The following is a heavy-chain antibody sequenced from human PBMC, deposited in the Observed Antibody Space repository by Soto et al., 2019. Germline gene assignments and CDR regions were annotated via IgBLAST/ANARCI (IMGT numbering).Heavy chain of an antibody. CDR1: GGTFSSYA. J-gene: IGHJ3*02. V-gene: IGHV1-69*12. Sequence: QVQLVQSGAEVKKPGSSVKVSCKASGGTFSSYAISWVRQAPGQGLEWMGGIIPIFGTANYAQKFQGRVTXXAXEXXSTAYMELRSLRAEDTAVYYCARDGVYSSSWYFGIWGQGTMVTVSS. CDR2: IIPIFGTA. CDR3: ARDGVYSSSWYFGI. D-gene: IGHD6-13*01.